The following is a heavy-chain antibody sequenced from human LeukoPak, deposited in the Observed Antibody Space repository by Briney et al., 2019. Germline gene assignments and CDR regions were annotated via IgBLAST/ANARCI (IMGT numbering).Heavy chain of an antibody. J-gene: IGHJ4*02. CDR2: INPNSGAT. CDR3: AREGKYSGYDSAGFDY. Sequence: ASVKVSCKASGYTFTGYYMHWVRQAPGQGLEWMGWINPNSGATKSAQKFHGRVTMTRDTSISTAYMELSSLRSDDTAVYYCAREGKYSGYDSAGFDYWGQGTLVTVSS. V-gene: IGHV1-2*02. CDR1: GYTFTGYY. D-gene: IGHD5-12*01.